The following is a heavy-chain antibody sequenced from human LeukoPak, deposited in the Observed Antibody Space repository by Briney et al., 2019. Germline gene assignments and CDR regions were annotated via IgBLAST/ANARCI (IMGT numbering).Heavy chain of an antibody. Sequence: GGSLRLSCAASGFTFSSYWMHWVRQAPGKGLVWVSRINSDGSSTSYADSVKGRFTISRDNAKNTLYLQMNSLRAEDTAVYYCARARLARYNWFDPWGQGTLVTVFS. J-gene: IGHJ5*02. V-gene: IGHV3-74*01. CDR2: INSDGSST. CDR1: GFTFSSYW. CDR3: ARARLARYNWFDP. D-gene: IGHD6-19*01.